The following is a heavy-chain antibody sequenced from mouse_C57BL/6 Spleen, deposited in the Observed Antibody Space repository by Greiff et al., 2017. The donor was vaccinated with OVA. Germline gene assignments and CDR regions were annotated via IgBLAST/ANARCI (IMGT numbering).Heavy chain of an antibody. CDR3: ASYDYDEAY. D-gene: IGHD2-4*01. V-gene: IGHV5-6*01. CDR2: ISSGGSYT. CDR1: GFTFSSYG. Sequence: EVQLVESGGDLVKPGGSLKLSCAASGFTFSSYGMSWVRQTPDKRLEWVATISSGGSYTYYPDSVKGRFTISRDNAKNTLYLQMSSLKSEDTAMYYCASYDYDEAYWGQGTLVTVSA. J-gene: IGHJ3*01.